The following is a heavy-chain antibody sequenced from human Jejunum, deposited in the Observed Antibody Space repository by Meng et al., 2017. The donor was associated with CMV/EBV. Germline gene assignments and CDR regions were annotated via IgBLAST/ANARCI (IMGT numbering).Heavy chain of an antibody. Sequence: VSGFSVSSTYISWVRQAAGKGLEWVSVSYSGGSTYSADALRGRFNSTRDNSRNTVYLQMNSLRPEDTAVYFCATGLGEDTFYTGDYWGQGTLVTVSS. CDR3: ATGLGEDTFYTGDY. J-gene: IGHJ4*02. CDR1: GFSVSSTY. CDR2: SYSGGST. V-gene: IGHV3-53*01. D-gene: IGHD3-10*01.